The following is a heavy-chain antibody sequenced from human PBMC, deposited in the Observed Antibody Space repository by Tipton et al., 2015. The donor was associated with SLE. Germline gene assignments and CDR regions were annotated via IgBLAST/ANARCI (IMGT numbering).Heavy chain of an antibody. J-gene: IGHJ5*02. D-gene: IGHD1-26*01. Sequence: TLSLTCAVSGFSISSGYYWSWIRQPAGKGLEWIGRIYSSGSTNENLSLKSRVFISKDTSKNQFSLKLSSVTAADTAVYYCAREAKYSGSYYNWFDTWGQGTLVTVSP. V-gene: IGHV4-61*02. CDR3: AREAKYSGSYYNWFDT. CDR1: GFSISSGYY. CDR2: IYSSGST.